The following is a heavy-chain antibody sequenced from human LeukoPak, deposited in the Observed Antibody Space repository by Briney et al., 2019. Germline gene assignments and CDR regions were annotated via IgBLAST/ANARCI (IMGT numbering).Heavy chain of an antibody. CDR3: ARARRYSYGCLCFDY. Sequence: SETLSLTCAVYGGSFSGYYWSWIRQPPGKGLEWIGEINHSGSTNYNPSLKSRVTISVDTSKNQFSLKLSSVTAADTAVYYCARARRYSYGCLCFDYWGQGTLVTVSS. V-gene: IGHV4-34*01. CDR1: GGSFSGYY. J-gene: IGHJ4*02. CDR2: INHSGST. D-gene: IGHD5-18*01.